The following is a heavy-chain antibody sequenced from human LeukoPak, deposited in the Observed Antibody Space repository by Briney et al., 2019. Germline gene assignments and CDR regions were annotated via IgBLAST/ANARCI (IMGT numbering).Heavy chain of an antibody. Sequence: ASVKVSCKASGYTFTGYYMHWVRQAPGQGLEWMGWINPNSGGTNYAQKFQGRVTMTRDTSISTAYMELSRLRSDGTAVYYCALGGDIVVVPAASPFDYWGQGTLVTVSS. V-gene: IGHV1-2*02. J-gene: IGHJ4*02. CDR2: INPNSGGT. CDR3: ALGGDIVVVPAASPFDY. CDR1: GYTFTGYY. D-gene: IGHD2-2*01.